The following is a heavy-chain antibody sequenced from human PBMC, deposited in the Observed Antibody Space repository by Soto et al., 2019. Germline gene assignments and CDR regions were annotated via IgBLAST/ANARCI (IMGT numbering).Heavy chain of an antibody. J-gene: IGHJ4*02. Sequence: QVQLQESGPGLVKPSQTLSLTCTVSGGSINSGAHYWSWLRQHPGKGLEWIGYIYYSGDTQYNPSLKCRVTISLDTSKNQFSLKLNSVTAADTAVYYCARVGSASWLDYWGQGTLVTVSS. CDR1: GGSINSGAHY. D-gene: IGHD2-2*01. V-gene: IGHV4-31*03. CDR3: ARVGSASWLDY. CDR2: IYYSGDT.